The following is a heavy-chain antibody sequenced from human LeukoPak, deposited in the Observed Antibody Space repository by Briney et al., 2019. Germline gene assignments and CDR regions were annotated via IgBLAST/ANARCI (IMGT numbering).Heavy chain of an antibody. Sequence: GGSLRLSCAASGFTFSSYAMSWVRQAPGKGLEWVSAISGSGGSTYYADPVKRRFTISSDTTKNTLYLQMNSLRAEDTAVYYCAKDPIVVVMTDAFDIWGQGTMVTVSS. D-gene: IGHD3-22*01. CDR2: ISGSGGST. CDR1: GFTFSSYA. CDR3: AKDPIVVVMTDAFDI. V-gene: IGHV3-23*01. J-gene: IGHJ3*02.